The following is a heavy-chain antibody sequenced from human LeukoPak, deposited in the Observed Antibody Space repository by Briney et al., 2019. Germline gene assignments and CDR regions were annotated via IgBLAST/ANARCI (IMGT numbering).Heavy chain of an antibody. CDR2: IRYDGSNK. Sequence: PGGSLRLSCAASGFTFSSYGMHWVRQAPGKGLEWVTFIRYDGSNKYYADSVKGRFTISRDNAKNSLYLQMNSLRAEDTALYYCAKDIRPFVGLRLGELSPDAFDIWGQGTMVTVSS. CDR3: AKDIRPFVGLRLGELSPDAFDI. CDR1: GFTFSSYG. V-gene: IGHV3-30*02. J-gene: IGHJ3*02. D-gene: IGHD3-16*02.